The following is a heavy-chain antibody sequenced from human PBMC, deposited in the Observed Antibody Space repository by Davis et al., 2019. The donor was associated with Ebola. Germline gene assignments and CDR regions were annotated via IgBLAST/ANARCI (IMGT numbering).Heavy chain of an antibody. CDR2: IIPVFGTT. CDR3: ARDLGMIAAAGYFDY. Sequence: SVKVSCKASGDTFRTYTVAWVRQAPGQGLEWMGGIIPVFGTTDYAPRFQGRVTITADESTSTAYMELTGLTSDDTAVYYCARDLGMIAAAGYFDYWGQGTLVTVSS. D-gene: IGHD6-13*01. J-gene: IGHJ4*02. V-gene: IGHV1-69*13. CDR1: GDTFRTYT.